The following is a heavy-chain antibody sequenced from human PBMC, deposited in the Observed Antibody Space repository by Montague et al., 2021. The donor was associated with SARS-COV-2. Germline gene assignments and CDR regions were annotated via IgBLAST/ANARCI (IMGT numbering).Heavy chain of an antibody. V-gene: IGHV4-59*02. CDR1: GDSVSHDF. CDR3: VRDPAPSGSGTFYDY. CDR2: VYYSRSS. J-gene: IGHJ4*02. Sequence: SETLSLTCTVSGDSVSHDFWTWIRQPPGKGLEWIGYVYYSRSSSYNPSLRGRVSTAVDTSKNQFSPRLSTVTAADTAIYYCVRDPAPSGSGTFYDYWGQGTLVAVSS. D-gene: IGHD1-26*01.